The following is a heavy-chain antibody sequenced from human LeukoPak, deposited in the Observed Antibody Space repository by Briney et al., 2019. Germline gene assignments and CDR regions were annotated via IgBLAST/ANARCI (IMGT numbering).Heavy chain of an antibody. J-gene: IGHJ4*02. CDR3: ARDRHSSVDY. CDR2: ISGDSRTI. D-gene: IGHD3-22*01. V-gene: IGHV3-48*01. Sequence: GGSLRLSCAASGFTFNTYSMIWVHQAPGKGLEWLSYISGDSRTIYYPDSVKGRFTISRDNAKNSLYLQLISLRAEDTAVYYCARDRHSSVDYWGQGALVTVSS. CDR1: GFTFNTYS.